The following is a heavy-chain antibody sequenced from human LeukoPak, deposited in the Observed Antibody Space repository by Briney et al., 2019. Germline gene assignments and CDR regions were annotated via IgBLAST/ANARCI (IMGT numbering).Heavy chain of an antibody. CDR1: GGTFSSYA. J-gene: IGHJ3*02. D-gene: IGHD5-18*01. V-gene: IGHV1-69*05. Sequence: SVKVSCKASGGTFSSYAISWVRQAPGQGLEWMGRIIPIFGTANYAQKFQGRVTITTDESTSTAYMELSSLRSEDTAVYYCARGIEDTAMVTMAFDIWGQGTMVTVS. CDR2: IIPIFGTA. CDR3: ARGIEDTAMVTMAFDI.